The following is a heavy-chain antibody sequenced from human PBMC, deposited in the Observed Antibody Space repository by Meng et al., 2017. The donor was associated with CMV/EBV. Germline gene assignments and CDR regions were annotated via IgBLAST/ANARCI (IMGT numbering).Heavy chain of an antibody. D-gene: IGHD5-18*01. J-gene: IGHJ6*02. CDR2: IYSGGST. V-gene: IGHV3-66*02. CDR3: ARIVVDTAMLPYYYGMDV. CDR1: GFTVSSNY. Sequence: GESLKISCAASGFTVSSNYMSWVRQAPGKGLEWVSVIYSGGSTYYADSVKGRFTIIRDNSNNTLYLQMISLGAEDTAVYYCARIVVDTAMLPYYYGMDVWGQGTTVTVSS.